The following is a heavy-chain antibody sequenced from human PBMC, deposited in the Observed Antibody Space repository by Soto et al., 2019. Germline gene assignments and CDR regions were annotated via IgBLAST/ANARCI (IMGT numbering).Heavy chain of an antibody. D-gene: IGHD4-4*01. J-gene: IGHJ4*02. CDR2: TYYRSKWYN. CDR3: ARDPPDFHSAFDY. Sequence: SQTLSLTGAISGDSVSSNSAAWNWIRQSPSRGLEWLGRTYYRSKWYNDYALSVKSRITINPDTSKSQFSLHLNSVTPEDTAVYYCARDPPDFHSAFDYWGQGTLVTVSS. CDR1: GDSVSSNSAA. V-gene: IGHV6-1*01.